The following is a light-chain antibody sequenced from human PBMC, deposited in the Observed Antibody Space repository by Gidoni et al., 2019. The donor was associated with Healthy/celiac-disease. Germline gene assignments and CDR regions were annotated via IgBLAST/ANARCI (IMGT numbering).Light chain of an antibody. Sequence: DIVMTQSPLSLPVTPGEPAPISCRSSQSLLHSNGYNYLDWYLQKPGQSPQLLIYLGSNRASGVPDRFSGSGSGTDFTLKISRVEAEDVGAYYCMQALQTVWTFXQXTKVEIK. CDR2: LGS. CDR1: QSLLHSNGYNY. CDR3: MQALQTVWT. V-gene: IGKV2-28*01. J-gene: IGKJ1*01.